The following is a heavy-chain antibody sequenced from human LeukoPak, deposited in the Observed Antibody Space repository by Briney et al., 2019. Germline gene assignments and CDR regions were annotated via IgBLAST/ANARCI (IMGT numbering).Heavy chain of an antibody. J-gene: IGHJ4*02. CDR1: GGSISSSSYY. D-gene: IGHD3-22*01. CDR3: ARRVSDPLKVDY. V-gene: IGHV4-39*01. Sequence: SETLSLTCTVSGGSISSSSYYWGWIRQPPGKGLEWIGSIYYSGSTYYNPSLKSRVTISVDTSKNQFSLKLSSVTAADTAVYYCARRVSDPLKVDYWGQGTLVTVSS. CDR2: IYYSGST.